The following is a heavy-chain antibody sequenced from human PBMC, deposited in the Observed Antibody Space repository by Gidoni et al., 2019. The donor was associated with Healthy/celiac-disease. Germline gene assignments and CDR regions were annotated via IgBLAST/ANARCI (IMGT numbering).Heavy chain of an antibody. D-gene: IGHD3-22*01. CDR3: ASRDYYDSSGYPTYYYYYGMDV. CDR1: GGSISSSNW. V-gene: IGHV4-4*02. CDR2: IYHSGST. Sequence: QVQLQESGPGLVKPSGTLSLTCAVSGGSISSSNWWSWVRQPPGKGLEWIGEIYHSGSTNYNPSLKSRVTISVDKSKNQFSLKLSSVTAADTAVYYCASRDYYDSSGYPTYYYYYGMDVGGQGTTVTVSS. J-gene: IGHJ6*02.